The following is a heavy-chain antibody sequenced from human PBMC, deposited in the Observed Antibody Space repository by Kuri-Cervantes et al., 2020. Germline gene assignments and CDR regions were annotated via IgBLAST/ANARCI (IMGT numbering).Heavy chain of an antibody. CDR2: ISWNSGSI. V-gene: IGHV3-9*01. CDR1: GFTFDDYS. D-gene: IGHD3-22*01. CDR3: ARGSTPLSYYFDSSGGFDY. J-gene: IGHJ4*02. Sequence: GGSLRLSCAASGFTFDDYSMHWVRQAPGKGLEWVSGISWNSGSIGYADSVKGRFTISRDNTKKSLYLQMNSLRVEDTAVYYCARGSTPLSYYFDSSGGFDYWGLGTLVTVSS.